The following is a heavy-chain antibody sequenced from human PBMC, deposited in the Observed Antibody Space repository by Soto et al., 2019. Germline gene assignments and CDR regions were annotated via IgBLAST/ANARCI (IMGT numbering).Heavy chain of an antibody. CDR1: GFTFTSSA. D-gene: IGHD4-17*01. Sequence: GASVNVSCKASGFTFTSSAMQWVRQARGQRLEWIGWIVVGSGNTNYAQKFQERVTVTRDMSTSTAYMELSSLRSEDTAVYYCAAVPRHDYGDCHNWGQGTLVTVSS. J-gene: IGHJ4*02. CDR3: AAVPRHDYGDCHN. CDR2: IVVGSGNT. V-gene: IGHV1-58*02.